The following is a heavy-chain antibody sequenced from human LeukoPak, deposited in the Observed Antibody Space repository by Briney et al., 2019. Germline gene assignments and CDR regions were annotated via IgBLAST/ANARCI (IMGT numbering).Heavy chain of an antibody. CDR2: INNNGDDT. CDR1: GFTFSTYS. CDR3: VRKTGGYDY. D-gene: IGHD1-26*01. J-gene: IGHJ4*02. V-gene: IGHV3-64D*09. Sequence: GGSLRLSCSASGFTFSTYSMYWVRQAPGKGLEYVSGINNNGDDTHNADSVKGRFTISRDNSKNTLYLQMSSLRPEDTAVYYCVRKTGGYDYWGQGTLVTVSS.